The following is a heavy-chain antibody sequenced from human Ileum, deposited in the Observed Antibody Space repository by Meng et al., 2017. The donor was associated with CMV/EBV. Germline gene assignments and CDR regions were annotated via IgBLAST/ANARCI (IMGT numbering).Heavy chain of an antibody. J-gene: IGHJ4*02. V-gene: IGHV3-64*02. Sequence: ASGSTFSSFVMHWVRQAPGKGLEYVSAINGNGGSTYYADSVKGRFTVSRDNSKNTLYLQMGSLRTEDMAVYYCATCLLGSNCFYPYYWGLGTLVTVSS. CDR2: INGNGGST. CDR1: GSTFSSFV. D-gene: IGHD4-11*01. CDR3: ATCLLGSNCFYPYY.